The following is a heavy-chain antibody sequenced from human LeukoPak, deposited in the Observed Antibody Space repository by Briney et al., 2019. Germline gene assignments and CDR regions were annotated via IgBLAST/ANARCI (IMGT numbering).Heavy chain of an antibody. CDR1: GFTFSSYA. Sequence: GGSLRLSCAASGFTFSSYAMSWVRQAPGKGLEWVSAICGSGCSTYYADSVKGRFTISRDNSKNTLYLQMNSLRAEDTAVYYCAKSQTLEVSTGGFYWGQGTLVTVSS. J-gene: IGHJ4*02. D-gene: IGHD5/OR15-5a*01. V-gene: IGHV3-23*01. CDR3: AKSQTLEVSTGGFY. CDR2: ICGSGCST.